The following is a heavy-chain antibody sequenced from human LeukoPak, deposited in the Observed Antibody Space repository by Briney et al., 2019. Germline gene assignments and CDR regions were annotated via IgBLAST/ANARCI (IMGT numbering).Heavy chain of an antibody. J-gene: IGHJ4*02. CDR2: ISYDGSNK. Sequence: GGSLRLSCAASGFTFSSYAMSWVRQAPGKGLEWVAVISYDGSNKYYADSVKGRFTISRDNSKNTLYLQMNSLRAEDTAVYYCASEPGIAAAVDYWGQGTLATVSS. CDR3: ASEPGIAAAVDY. CDR1: GFTFSSYA. V-gene: IGHV3-30-3*01. D-gene: IGHD6-13*01.